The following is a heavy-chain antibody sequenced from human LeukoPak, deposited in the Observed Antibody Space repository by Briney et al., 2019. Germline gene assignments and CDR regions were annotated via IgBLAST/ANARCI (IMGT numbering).Heavy chain of an antibody. D-gene: IGHD3-22*01. CDR2: ISYDGSNK. Sequence: PGGSLRLSCAASGVTFSSYAMHWVRQAPGKGLEWVAVISYDGSNKYYADSVKGRFTISRDNSKNTLYLQMNSLRAEDTAVYYSARAQGYESRVPAYYYGMDVWGQGTTVTVSS. CDR3: ARAQGYESRVPAYYYGMDV. V-gene: IGHV3-30-3*01. CDR1: GVTFSSYA. J-gene: IGHJ6*02.